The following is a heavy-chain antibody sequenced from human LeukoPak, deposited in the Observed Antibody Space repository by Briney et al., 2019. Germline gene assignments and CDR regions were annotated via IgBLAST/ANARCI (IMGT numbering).Heavy chain of an antibody. CDR2: ISYDGSNK. CDR1: GFTFSSYA. Sequence: GGSLRLFCAASGFTFSSYAMHWVRQAPGKGLEWVAVISYDGSNKYYADSVKGRFTISRDNSKNTLYLQMNSLRAEDTAVYYCARGAPRRLEWYYYGSGSYLDYWGQGTLVTVSS. V-gene: IGHV3-30*04. D-gene: IGHD3-10*01. J-gene: IGHJ4*02. CDR3: ARGAPRRLEWYYYGSGSYLDY.